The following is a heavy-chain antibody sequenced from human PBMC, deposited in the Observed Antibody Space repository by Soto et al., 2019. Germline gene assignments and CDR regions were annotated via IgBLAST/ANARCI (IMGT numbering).Heavy chain of an antibody. Sequence: PSETLSLTCAVYGGSFSGYYGSWIRQPPGKGLEWIGEINHSGSTNYNPSLKSQVTISVDTSKNQFSLKLSSVTAADTAVYYCARSQWLVRTYFDYWGQGTLVTVSS. V-gene: IGHV4-34*01. J-gene: IGHJ4*02. CDR1: GGSFSGYY. CDR3: ARSQWLVRTYFDY. D-gene: IGHD6-19*01. CDR2: INHSGST.